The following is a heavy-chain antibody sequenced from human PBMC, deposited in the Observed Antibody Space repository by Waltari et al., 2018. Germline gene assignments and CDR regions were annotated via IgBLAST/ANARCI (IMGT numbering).Heavy chain of an antibody. CDR2: MNPNSGNT. D-gene: IGHD1-26*01. CDR3: ATPGPPGSYFDY. Sequence: QVQLVQSGAEVKKPGASVKVSCKASGYTFTSYDINWVRQATGQGLEWMGWMNPNSGNTGYAQKFQGRVTITRNTSLSTAYMELSSLTSEDTAVYYCATPGPPGSYFDYWGQGTLVTVSS. V-gene: IGHV1-8*03. CDR1: GYTFTSYD. J-gene: IGHJ4*02.